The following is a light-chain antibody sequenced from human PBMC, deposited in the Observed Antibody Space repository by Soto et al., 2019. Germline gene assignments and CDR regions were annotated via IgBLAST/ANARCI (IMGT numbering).Light chain of an antibody. V-gene: IGKV3-15*01. CDR3: QQSNNWPYT. J-gene: IGKJ2*01. Sequence: EILMTQCPATVSVSPGERATLSCRASQSVSHNLAWYQQKPGQAPRLLFYGASTRATGIPARFSGSGSGTDFTLTISSLQSEDFAVYYCQQSNNWPYTFGQGTKLEI. CDR2: GAS. CDR1: QSVSHN.